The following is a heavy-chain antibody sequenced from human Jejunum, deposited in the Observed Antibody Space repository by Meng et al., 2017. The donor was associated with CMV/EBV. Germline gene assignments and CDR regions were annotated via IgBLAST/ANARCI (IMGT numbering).Heavy chain of an antibody. D-gene: IGHD6-6*01. CDR1: GFSVSSNF. CDR2: IYSGGGT. V-gene: IGHV3-66*01. CDR3: ASPPPIGAALDY. Sequence: LVGSWGGLVQPGGSLGHSSTASGFSVSSNFMSWVRQAPGKGLEWVSIIYSGGGTDYADSVKGRFTISRDNSKNTLYLQMNSLGAEDTAVYYCASPPPIGAALDYWGQGTLVTVSS. J-gene: IGHJ4*02.